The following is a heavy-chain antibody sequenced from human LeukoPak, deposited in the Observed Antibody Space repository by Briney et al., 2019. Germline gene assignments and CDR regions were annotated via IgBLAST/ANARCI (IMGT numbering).Heavy chain of an antibody. V-gene: IGHV4-59*08. J-gene: IGHJ4*02. D-gene: IGHD4-23*01. CDR2: IYPDGRT. CDR1: GGSITNNF. Sequence: PSETLSLTCSVSGGSITNNFWSWIRQTPGKGLEWIAYIYPDGRTNYNPSLKSRVTISIDTSKNQFSLKMSSVTAADTAVYYCARHPSWPDYGGTFDYWGQGTLVTVSS. CDR3: ARHPSWPDYGGTFDY.